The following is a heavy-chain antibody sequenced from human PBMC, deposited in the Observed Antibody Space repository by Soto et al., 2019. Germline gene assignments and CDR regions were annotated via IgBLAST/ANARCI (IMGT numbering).Heavy chain of an antibody. V-gene: IGHV1-69*13. CDR3: ARDKLGYCSGGSSLRNWFDP. J-gene: IGHJ5*02. CDR1: GGTFSSYA. D-gene: IGHD2-15*01. Sequence: SVKVSCKASGGTFSSYAISWVRQAPGQGLEWMGGIIPIFGTANYAQKFQGRVTITADESTSTAYMELSSLRSEDTAVYYCARDKLGYCSGGSSLRNWFDPWGQGTLVTVSS. CDR2: IIPIFGTA.